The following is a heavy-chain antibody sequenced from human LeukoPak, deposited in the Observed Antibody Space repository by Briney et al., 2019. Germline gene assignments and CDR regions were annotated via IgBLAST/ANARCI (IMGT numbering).Heavy chain of an antibody. CDR3: AREAHGSGTYYSDY. J-gene: IGHJ4*02. D-gene: IGHD3-10*01. V-gene: IGHV4-59*01. Sequence: SETLSLTCTVSGGSISSYYWNWIRQPPGKGLEWIGYIYYSGSTNYNPSLKSRVTISLDTSKKQFSLKLSSVTAADTAVYYCAREAHGSGTYYSDYWGQGTLVTVSS. CDR1: GGSISSYY. CDR2: IYYSGST.